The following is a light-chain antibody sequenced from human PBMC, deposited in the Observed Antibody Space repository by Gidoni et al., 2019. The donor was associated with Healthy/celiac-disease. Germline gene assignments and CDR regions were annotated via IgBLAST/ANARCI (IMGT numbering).Light chain of an antibody. CDR3: GTWDSSLSAGV. V-gene: IGLV1-51*01. J-gene: IGLJ3*02. Sequence: QSVLTQPPSVSAASGQKVTISCSGSSSNLGNNDVSWYQQLPGTAPKLLIYDNNKRPSGIPDRFSGSKSGTSATLGITGLQTGGEADYYCGTWDSSLSAGVFGGGTKLTVL. CDR1: SSNLGNND. CDR2: DNN.